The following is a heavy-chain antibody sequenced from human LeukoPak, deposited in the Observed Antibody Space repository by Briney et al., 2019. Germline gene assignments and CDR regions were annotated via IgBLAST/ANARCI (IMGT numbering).Heavy chain of an antibody. CDR3: ARDNSIFGVVTPGYYYYYMDV. CDR1: GGSISSYY. J-gene: IGHJ6*03. Sequence: SETLSLTCTVSGGSISSYYWSWIRQPAGKGLEWIGRIYTSGSTNYNPSIKSRVTMSVDTSKNQFSLKLSSVTAADTAVYYCARDNSIFGVVTPGYYYYYMDVWGKGTTVTVSS. CDR2: IYTSGST. V-gene: IGHV4-4*07. D-gene: IGHD3-3*01.